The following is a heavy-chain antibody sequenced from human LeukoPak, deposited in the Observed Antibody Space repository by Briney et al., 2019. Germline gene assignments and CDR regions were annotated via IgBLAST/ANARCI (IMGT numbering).Heavy chain of an antibody. Sequence: SETLSLPCAVYGGSFSGYYWSWLRHPPGKGLECIGEINHSGSNNYHPSLKSRVTISVDTSKNQFSLKLSSVTAADTAVYYCARARGITMVRGVRGKGAHMDVWGKGTTVTVSS. CDR2: INHSGSN. D-gene: IGHD3-10*01. CDR1: GGSFSGYY. CDR3: ARARGITMVRGVRGKGAHMDV. V-gene: IGHV4-34*01. J-gene: IGHJ6*01.